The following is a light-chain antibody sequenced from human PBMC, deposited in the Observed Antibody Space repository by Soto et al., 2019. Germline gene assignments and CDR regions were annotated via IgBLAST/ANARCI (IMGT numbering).Light chain of an antibody. CDR1: SSDIGGYNS. V-gene: IGLV2-14*03. CDR2: DVS. Sequence: QSALTQPASVSGSPGQSITISCTGTSSDIGGYNSVSWYQQHPGKAPQLMIFDVSRRPSGVSNRFSGSMSGHTASLTISGLQSEDEADYFCTSYTSSSTLDVFGTGTKVTV. J-gene: IGLJ1*01. CDR3: TSYTSSSTLDV.